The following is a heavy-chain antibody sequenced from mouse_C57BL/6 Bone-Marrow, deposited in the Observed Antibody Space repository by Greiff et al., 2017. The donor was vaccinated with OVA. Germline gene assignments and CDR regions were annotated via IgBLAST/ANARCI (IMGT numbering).Heavy chain of an antibody. J-gene: IGHJ3*01. CDR1: GYTFTDYY. D-gene: IGHD2-1*01. V-gene: IGHV1-19*01. CDR3: ARVRIYYGPFAY. Sequence: VQLQQSGPVLVKPGASVKMSCKASGYTFTDYYMNWVKQIHGKSLEWIGVINPYNGGTSYNQKFKGKATLTVDKSSSTAYMELNSLTSEDSAVYYGARVRIYYGPFAYWGQGTLVTVSA. CDR2: INPYNGGT.